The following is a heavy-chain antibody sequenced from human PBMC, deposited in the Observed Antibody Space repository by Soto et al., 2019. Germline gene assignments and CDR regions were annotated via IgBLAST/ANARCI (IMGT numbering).Heavy chain of an antibody. J-gene: IGHJ1*01. V-gene: IGHV3-74*01. CDR2: IDSVGTNP. Sequence: PGESLKISCAASGFTFSSYWMHWVRQAPGKGLEWVSRIDSVGTNPFYADSVKGRFTISRDNGKNTMFLQMNRLRAEDTAVYFCSAYPFQHWGQGTRVTVSS. CDR3: SAYPFQH. CDR1: GFTFSSYW.